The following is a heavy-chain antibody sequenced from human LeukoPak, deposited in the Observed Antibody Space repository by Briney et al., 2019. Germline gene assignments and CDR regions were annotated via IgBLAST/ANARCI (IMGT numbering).Heavy chain of an antibody. CDR2: FKPEGGDT. Sequence: ASVKVSCTASGYTFTDYYLHWVRQAPGHRLEWMGWFKPEGGDTNYAQRPQGRGNMTRDTSISTAYIELTNLSSDDTAVYYCARGITIYGVMIIYFDSWGQGTLVTVSS. V-gene: IGHV1-2*02. CDR3: ARGITIYGVMIIYFDS. D-gene: IGHD3-3*01. CDR1: GYTFTDYY. J-gene: IGHJ4*02.